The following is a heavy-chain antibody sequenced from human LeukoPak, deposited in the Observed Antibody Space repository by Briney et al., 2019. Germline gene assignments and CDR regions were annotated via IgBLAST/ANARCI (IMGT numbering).Heavy chain of an antibody. V-gene: IGHV3-48*03. CDR3: ARDPYSGYDY. J-gene: IGHJ4*02. D-gene: IGHD5-12*01. CDR1: GFTFSSNG. CDR2: ISSSGSTI. Sequence: GGSLRLSCVASGFTFSSNGMSWVRQAPGKGLEWVSYISSSGSTIYYADSVKGRFTISRDNAKNSLYLQMNSLRAEDTAVYYCARDPYSGYDYWGQGTLVTVSS.